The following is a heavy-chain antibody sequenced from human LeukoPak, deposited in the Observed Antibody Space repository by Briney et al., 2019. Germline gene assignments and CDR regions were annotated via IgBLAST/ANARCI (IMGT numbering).Heavy chain of an antibody. Sequence: SETLSLTCAVYGGSFSGYYWSWIRQPPGKGLEWIGEINHSGSTNYNPSLKSRVTISVDTSKNQFSLKLSSVTAADTAVYYCATCIVGNYGMDVWGQGTTVTVFS. CDR3: ATCIVGNYGMDV. CDR2: INHSGST. J-gene: IGHJ6*02. CDR1: GGSFSGYY. D-gene: IGHD1-26*01. V-gene: IGHV4-34*01.